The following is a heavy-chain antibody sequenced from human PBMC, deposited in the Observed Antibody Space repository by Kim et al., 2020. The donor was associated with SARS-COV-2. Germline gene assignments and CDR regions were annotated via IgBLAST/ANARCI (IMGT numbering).Heavy chain of an antibody. J-gene: IGHJ4*02. CDR2: IDPSDSYT. Sequence: GESQKTSCKASGYIFTNYWITWVRQMPGKGPEWMGRIDPSDSYTNYSPSFQGHVTISTDKSINTAYLQWSSLKDSDTAIYYCARHGPCGGDCYADCWGQGTLVTVSS. CDR1: GYIFTNYW. CDR3: ARHGPCGGDCYADC. V-gene: IGHV5-10-1*01. D-gene: IGHD2-21*02.